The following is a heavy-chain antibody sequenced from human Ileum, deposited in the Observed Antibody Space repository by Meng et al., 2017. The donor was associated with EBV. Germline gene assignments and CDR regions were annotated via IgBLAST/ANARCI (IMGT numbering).Heavy chain of an antibody. CDR1: GFTFTHYA. CDR2: ISRSGRTT. CDR3: ARMSSVALTAATDF. J-gene: IGHJ4*02. V-gene: IGHV3-23*01. D-gene: IGHD2-15*01. Sequence: EAEPGVVATGASLGLACATYGFTFTHYAMSCFRQAPGMGLEYVSGISRSGRTTDYPDSVKGRFTMSRENSKSTYYLQLNSLRAEATAVYFCARMSSVALTAATDFWGQGTLVTVSS.